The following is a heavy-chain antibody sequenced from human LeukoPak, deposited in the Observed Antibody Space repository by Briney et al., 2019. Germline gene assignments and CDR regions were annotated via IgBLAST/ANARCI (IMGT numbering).Heavy chain of an antibody. CDR1: GYTFTSYD. CDR2: MNPNSGNT. V-gene: IGHV1-8*01. Sequence: ASVKVSCKASGYTFTSYDINWVRQATGQGLEWMGWMNPNSGNTGYAQKFQGRVTMTRDTSISTAYMELSNLRSDDTAVYYCARAHRLCSGGFCYATDYWGQGTLVTVSS. CDR3: ARAHRLCSGGFCYATDY. J-gene: IGHJ4*02. D-gene: IGHD2-15*01.